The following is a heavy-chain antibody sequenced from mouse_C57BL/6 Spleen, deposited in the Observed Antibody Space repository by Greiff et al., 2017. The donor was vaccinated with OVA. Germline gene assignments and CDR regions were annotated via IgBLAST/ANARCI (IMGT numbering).Heavy chain of an antibody. CDR3: TREGQIRLLQFAY. CDR1: GYTFTSYW. CDR2: IYPGSGST. D-gene: IGHD3-2*02. Sequence: QVQLQQPGAELVKPGASVKMSCKASGYTFTSYWITWVKQRPGQGLEWIGHIYPGSGSTNYNEKFKGKATLTVDTSSSTAYMQLSSLTSEDSAVYYWTREGQIRLLQFAYWGQGTLGTVSA. J-gene: IGHJ3*01. V-gene: IGHV1-55*01.